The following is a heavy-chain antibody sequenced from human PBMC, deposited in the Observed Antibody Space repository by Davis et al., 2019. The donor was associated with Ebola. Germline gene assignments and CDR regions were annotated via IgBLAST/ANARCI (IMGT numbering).Heavy chain of an antibody. CDR2: ISGSADKT. CDR1: GFTFSSYA. Sequence: GESLKISCAASGFTFSSYAMSWVRQAPGKGLEWVSAISGSADKTYYADSVKGRFTISRDNSKNTLYLQMNSLRAEDTAVYYCARLDFASGLDYWGQGTLVTVSS. V-gene: IGHV3-23*01. J-gene: IGHJ4*02. CDR3: ARLDFASGLDY. D-gene: IGHD3-22*01.